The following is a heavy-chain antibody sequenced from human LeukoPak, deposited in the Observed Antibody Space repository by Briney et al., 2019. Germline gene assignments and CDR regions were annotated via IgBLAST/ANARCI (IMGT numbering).Heavy chain of an antibody. Sequence: PSETPSLTCAVYGESFNDYYWSWIRQPPGKGLEWIGEINHRGRANYNPSLKSRVTISVDTSKNQFSLRLSSVTAADTAMYYCARVDYGDYSKDFDYWGQGILVTVSS. V-gene: IGHV4-34*01. CDR3: ARVDYGDYSKDFDY. CDR2: INHRGRA. J-gene: IGHJ4*02. D-gene: IGHD4-17*01. CDR1: GESFNDYY.